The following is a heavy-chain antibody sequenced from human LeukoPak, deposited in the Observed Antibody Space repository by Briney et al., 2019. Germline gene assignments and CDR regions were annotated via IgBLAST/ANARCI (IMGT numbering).Heavy chain of an antibody. CDR2: INGDGSST. V-gene: IGHV3-74*01. CDR3: ARVSSYGSTDPDY. CDR1: GYTFTTHW. Sequence: PGGSLRLSCAASGYTFTTHWMHWVRQAPGKGLVLVSRINGDGSSTTYADSVKGRFTISRDNAKNTLYLQMNSLRAEDTAVYYCARVSSYGSTDPDYWGQGTLVTVSS. J-gene: IGHJ4*02. D-gene: IGHD5-18*01.